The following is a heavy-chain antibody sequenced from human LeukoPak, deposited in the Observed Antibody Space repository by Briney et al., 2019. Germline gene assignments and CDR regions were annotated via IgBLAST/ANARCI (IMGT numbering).Heavy chain of an antibody. CDR3: VRGLGSYDFWSGYST. J-gene: IGHJ5*02. CDR2: INWNGGST. V-gene: IGHV3-20*04. D-gene: IGHD3-3*01. CDR1: GFTFDDYG. Sequence: GGPLRLSCAAPGFTFDDYGMAWVRQVPGKGLDWVSGINWNGGSTGYADSVKGRFTISRDNAKNSLYLHMNSLRVEDTALYYCVRGLGSYDFWSGYSTWGQGTVVTVSS.